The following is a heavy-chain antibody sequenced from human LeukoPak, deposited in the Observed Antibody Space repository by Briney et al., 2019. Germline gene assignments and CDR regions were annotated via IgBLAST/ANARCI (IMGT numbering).Heavy chain of an antibody. V-gene: IGHV3-23*01. D-gene: IGHD2-21*02. CDR3: AKTNIVVVTAIPIDAFDI. J-gene: IGHJ3*02. CDR2: ISGSGGST. Sequence: GGSLRLSCAASGFTFSSYAMSWVRQAPGKGLEWVSAISGSGGSTYYADSVKGRFTISRDNSKNTLYLQMNSLRAEDTAVYYCAKTNIVVVTAIPIDAFDIWGQGTMVTVSS. CDR1: GFTFSSYA.